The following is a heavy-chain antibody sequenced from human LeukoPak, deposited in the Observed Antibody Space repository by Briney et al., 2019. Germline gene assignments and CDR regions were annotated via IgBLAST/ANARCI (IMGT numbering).Heavy chain of an antibody. CDR1: GFTFSTYW. J-gene: IGHJ4*02. Sequence: GGSLRLSCAASGFTFSTYWMSWVRQAPGKGLVWVSRINSDGSSTSYADSVKGRFTISRDNAKNTLYLQMNSLRAEDTAVYYCARDPASGSYLEYYFDYWGQGTLVTVSS. D-gene: IGHD1-26*01. V-gene: IGHV3-74*01. CDR3: ARDPASGSYLEYYFDY. CDR2: INSDGSST.